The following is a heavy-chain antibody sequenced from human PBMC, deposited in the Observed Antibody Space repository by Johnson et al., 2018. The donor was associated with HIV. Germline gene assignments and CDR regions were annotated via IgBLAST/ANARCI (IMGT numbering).Heavy chain of an antibody. CDR1: GITFSDYA. D-gene: IGHD1-26*01. J-gene: IGHJ3*02. CDR2: ISYDGSNK. V-gene: IGHV3-30-3*01. Sequence: QVQLVESGGGVVQPGRSLRLSCAASGITFSDYAMHWVRQAPGKGLEWVAVISYDGSNKYYADSVKGRFTISRDNSKNTLYLQMNSLRAEDTAVYYCARDAPDSGSYHAFDIWGQGTMVTVSS. CDR3: ARDAPDSGSYHAFDI.